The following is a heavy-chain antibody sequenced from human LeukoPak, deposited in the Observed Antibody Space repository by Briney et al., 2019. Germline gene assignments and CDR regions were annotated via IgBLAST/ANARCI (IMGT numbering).Heavy chain of an antibody. CDR1: GYSFTSYW. J-gene: IGHJ6*03. CDR2: IYPGDSDT. D-gene: IGHD3-10*01. CDR3: ARRGGDYYYYMDV. Sequence: LGESLKISCRGSGYSFTSYWIGWVRQMPGKGLEWMGIIYPGDSDTRYSPSFQGQVTISADKSISTAYLQWSSLKASDTAMYYCARRGGDYYYYMDVWGKGTTVTVSS. V-gene: IGHV5-51*01.